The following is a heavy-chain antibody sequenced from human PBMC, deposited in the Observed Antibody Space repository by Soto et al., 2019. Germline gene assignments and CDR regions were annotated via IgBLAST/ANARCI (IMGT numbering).Heavy chain of an antibody. V-gene: IGHV2-26*01. J-gene: IGHJ6*02. D-gene: IGHD5-12*01. CDR1: GFSLSSPRVG. Sequence: QVTLKESGPVLVKPTETLTLTCTVSGFSLSSPRVGVSWIRQAPGKALEWLAYVFSNDEKSYTTSLKSRLTISKETSKSQVVLLMTNMDPVDTATYYCARLYSGYEYYYGMDVWGQGTTVTVSS. CDR3: ARLYSGYEYYYGMDV. CDR2: VFSNDEK.